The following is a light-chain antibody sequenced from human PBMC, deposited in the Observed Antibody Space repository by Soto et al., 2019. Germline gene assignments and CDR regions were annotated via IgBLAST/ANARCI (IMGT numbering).Light chain of an antibody. V-gene: IGKV3-15*01. J-gene: IGKJ1*01. Sequence: EIVMTQSPATLSVSPGERATLSCRASQSVSGNLAWYQQKPGQAPRLLIYGASTRATGIPARFSGSGSGTEFTLTIRRLKSEDFAVYYCQQYNSWPRTFGQGTKVEIK. CDR1: QSVSGN. CDR2: GAS. CDR3: QQYNSWPRT.